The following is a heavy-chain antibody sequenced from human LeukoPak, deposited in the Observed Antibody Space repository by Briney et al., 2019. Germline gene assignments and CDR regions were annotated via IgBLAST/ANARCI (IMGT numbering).Heavy chain of an antibody. CDR1: GGSISSSSYY. CDR2: IYYSGST. J-gene: IGHJ4*02. Sequence: PSETLFLICTVSGGSISSSSYYWGLIRQPPGKGLEWIGSIYYSGSTYYNPYLKSRVTISVDTSKNLFSLKLSSVTAADTAVYYCAREGYSPFFDYWGQGTLVTVSS. V-gene: IGHV4-39*02. CDR3: AREGYSPFFDY. D-gene: IGHD5-18*01.